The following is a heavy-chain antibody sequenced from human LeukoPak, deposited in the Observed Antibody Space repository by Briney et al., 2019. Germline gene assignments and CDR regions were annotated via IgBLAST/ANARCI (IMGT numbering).Heavy chain of an antibody. D-gene: IGHD6-13*01. CDR3: ARDQKARYSSSWYRGDNWFDP. CDR1: GFTFSSYS. Sequence: GGSLRLSCAASGFTFSSYSMNWVRQAPGKGLEWVSVIYSGGSTYYADSVKGRFTISRDNSKNTLYLQMNSLRAEDTAVYYCARDQKARYSSSWYRGDNWFDPWGQGTLVTVSS. J-gene: IGHJ5*02. V-gene: IGHV3-66*01. CDR2: IYSGGST.